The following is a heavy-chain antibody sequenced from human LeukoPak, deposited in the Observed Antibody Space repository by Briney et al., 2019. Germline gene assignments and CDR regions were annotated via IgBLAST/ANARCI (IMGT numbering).Heavy chain of an antibody. CDR3: AGQFYHDSSGVDY. D-gene: IGHD3-22*01. CDR1: GDSISSSSYY. CDR2: IYYTGIT. Sequence: KTSETLSLTCTVSGDSISSSSYYWGWIRQPPGKGLEWVGSIYYTGITHYNPSLKSRVAISMDTPKNQFSLKLSSVTAADTAMYYCAGQFYHDSSGVDYWGQGALVTVSS. J-gene: IGHJ4*02. V-gene: IGHV4-39*01.